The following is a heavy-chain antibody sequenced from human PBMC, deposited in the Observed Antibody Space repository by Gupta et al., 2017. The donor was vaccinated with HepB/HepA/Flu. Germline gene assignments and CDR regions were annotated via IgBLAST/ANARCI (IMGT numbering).Heavy chain of an antibody. Sequence: QLQLQELGPGLVQPSETLSLTCTLSGGSISSSNYYWDWIRQPPGKGLEWIGTISYSGSTYYKSSLRSRVTISVDTSKKQFSLKVSSVTAADTAXYXCARRMXTPKTGSIPAFDIWGQGTMVTVSS. V-gene: IGHV4-39*01. CDR3: ARRMXTPKTGSIPAFDI. D-gene: IGHD3-9*01. CDR1: GGSISSSNYY. J-gene: IGHJ3*02. CDR2: ISYSGST.